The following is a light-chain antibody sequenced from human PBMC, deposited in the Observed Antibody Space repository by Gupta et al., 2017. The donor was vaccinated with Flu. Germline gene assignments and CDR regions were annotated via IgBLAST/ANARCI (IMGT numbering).Light chain of an antibody. V-gene: IGLV1-47*01. CDR3: ATWDDSLSARV. Sequence: VLPPPPSPSGTPWQTIEISCSGSSSNIGINYLYWYQHVPGSAPKLLISRHNHRPSGVPDRFYASKSGTSASLTITGLRSEDEADYYCATWDDSLSARVFGGGTRLTVL. J-gene: IGLJ3*02. CDR2: RHN. CDR1: SSNIGINY.